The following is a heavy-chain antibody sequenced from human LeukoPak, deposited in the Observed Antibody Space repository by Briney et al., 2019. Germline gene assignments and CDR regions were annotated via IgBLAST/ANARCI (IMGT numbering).Heavy chain of an antibody. CDR2: ISNSGSST. CDR1: GFTFTSYA. J-gene: IGHJ6*02. CDR3: ANTVVRGSYNMDV. D-gene: IGHD3-10*01. V-gene: IGHV3-23*01. Sequence: GGSLRLSCAASGFTFTSYAMTSVRQAPGKWLEWVSGISNSGSSTYYADSVKGRFTISRDNSKNTLYLQLSSLRAEDTAVYYCANTVVRGSYNMDVWGQGTTVTVSS.